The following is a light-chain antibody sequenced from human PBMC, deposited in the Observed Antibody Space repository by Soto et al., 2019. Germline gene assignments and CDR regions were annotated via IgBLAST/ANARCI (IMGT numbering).Light chain of an antibody. V-gene: IGKV3-15*01. Sequence: EMVMTQSPVTLSVSPGERATLSCRASQSVSSSLALYQQKPGQAPRLLIYGASTRATGIPARFSGSGSGTEFTLTISSLQSEDFAVYYCQQYSNWWTFGQGTKVDI. J-gene: IGKJ1*01. CDR2: GAS. CDR3: QQYSNWWT. CDR1: QSVSSS.